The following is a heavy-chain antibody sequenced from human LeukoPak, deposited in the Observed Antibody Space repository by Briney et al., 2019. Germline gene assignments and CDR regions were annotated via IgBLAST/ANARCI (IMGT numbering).Heavy chain of an antibody. J-gene: IGHJ4*02. Sequence: SETLSLTCTVSGGSISSYYWSWTRQPPGKGLEWIGYIYYSGSTNYNPSLKSRVTISVDTSKNQFSLKLSSVTAADTAVYYCARVAGRTVDYWGQGTLVTVSS. V-gene: IGHV4-59*01. CDR1: GGSISSYY. D-gene: IGHD1-1*01. CDR3: ARVAGRTVDY. CDR2: IYYSGST.